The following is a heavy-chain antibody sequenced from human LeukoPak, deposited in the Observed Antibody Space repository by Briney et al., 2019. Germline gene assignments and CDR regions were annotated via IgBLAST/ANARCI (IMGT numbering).Heavy chain of an antibody. CDR2: ISYDGSNK. D-gene: IGHD6-13*01. CDR3: ARSIAAAGHDAFDI. V-gene: IGHV3-30-3*01. Sequence: TGGSLRLSCAASGFTFGSYAMHWVRQAPGKGLEWVAVISYDGSNKYYADSVKGRFTISRDNSKNTLYLQMNSLRAEDTAVYYCARSIAAAGHDAFDIWGQGTMVTVSS. CDR1: GFTFGSYA. J-gene: IGHJ3*02.